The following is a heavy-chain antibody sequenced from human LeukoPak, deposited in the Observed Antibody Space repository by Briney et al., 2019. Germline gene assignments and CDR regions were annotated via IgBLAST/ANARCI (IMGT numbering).Heavy chain of an antibody. V-gene: IGHV4-34*01. CDR2: INHSGST. Sequence: SETLPLTCAVYGGSFSGYYWSWIRQPPGKGLEWIGEINHSGSTNYNPSLKSRVTISVDTSKNQFSLKLSSVTAADTAVYYCARGRSRQPHLDYWGQGTLVTVSS. D-gene: IGHD6-13*01. J-gene: IGHJ4*02. CDR1: GGSFSGYY. CDR3: ARGRSRQPHLDY.